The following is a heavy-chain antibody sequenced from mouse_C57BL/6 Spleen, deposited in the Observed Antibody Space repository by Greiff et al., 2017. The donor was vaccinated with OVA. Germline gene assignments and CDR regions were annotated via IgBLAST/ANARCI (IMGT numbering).Heavy chain of an antibody. D-gene: IGHD6-1*01. J-gene: IGHJ4*01. CDR2: IDPENGDT. V-gene: IGHV14-4*01. Sequence: EVKLMESGAELVRPGASVKLSCTASGFNIKDDYMHWVKQRPEQGLEWIGWIDPENGDTEYASKFQGKATITADTSSHTAYLQLSSMTSEDTAVYYCTTCHDGPPYSMDYWGQGTSVTVSS. CDR3: TTCHDGPPYSMDY. CDR1: GFNIKDDY.